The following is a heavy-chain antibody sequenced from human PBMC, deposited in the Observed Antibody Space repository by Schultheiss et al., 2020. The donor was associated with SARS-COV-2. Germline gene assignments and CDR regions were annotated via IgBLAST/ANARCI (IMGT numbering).Heavy chain of an antibody. CDR3: AREGAGFYFDY. CDR1: GFAFINST. Sequence: SVKVSCKASGFAFINSTGTMHWVRQARGHRLEWIGWIVVASGNTTYAQSFHERVTITRDMSTSTPYMELSSLRSEDTAVYYCAREGAGFYFDYWGQGTLVTVSS. V-gene: IGHV1-58*01. D-gene: IGHD6-19*01. CDR2: IVVASGNT. J-gene: IGHJ4*02.